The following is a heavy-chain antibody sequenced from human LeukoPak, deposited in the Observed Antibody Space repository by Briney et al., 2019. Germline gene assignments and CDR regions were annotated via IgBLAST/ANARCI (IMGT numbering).Heavy chain of an antibody. V-gene: IGHV4-59*01. CDR2: IYYSGST. Sequence: PSETLSVTCTVSGGSLSSYYWSWIRQPPRKGLEWIGYIYYSGSTNYNPSLKSRVTISVDTDKNQYALKLSSVTAADTAVYYCAREQANWFDPWGKGTLVTVSS. CDR1: GGSLSSYY. J-gene: IGHJ5*02. CDR3: AREQANWFDP.